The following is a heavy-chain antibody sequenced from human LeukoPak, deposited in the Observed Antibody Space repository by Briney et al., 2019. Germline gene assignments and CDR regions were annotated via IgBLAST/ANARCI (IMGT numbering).Heavy chain of an antibody. CDR1: GFTFSTYA. CDR2: ISGSGGGT. V-gene: IGHV3-23*01. J-gene: IGHJ4*02. D-gene: IGHD4-17*01. Sequence: GGSLRLSCAASGFTFSTYAMSWVRQAPGKGLECISVISGSGGGTWYVDSVKGRFTIARDNSKNTLYLQMNSLRAEDAAVYYCARDRNYGDFPFDYWGQGTLVTVSS. CDR3: ARDRNYGDFPFDY.